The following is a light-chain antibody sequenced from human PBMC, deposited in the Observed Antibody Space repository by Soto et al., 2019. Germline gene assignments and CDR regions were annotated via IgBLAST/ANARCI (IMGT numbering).Light chain of an antibody. V-gene: IGKV1-5*03. CDR3: QQYKSYPT. CDR2: KAS. J-gene: IGKJ5*01. CDR1: HSISTW. Sequence: DIQMTQSPSTLSASVGDRVTITCRASHSISTWLAWYQQKPGKAPNLLIYKASSLESGVPSRFSGSGSGTEFTLTISSLQPDDIATYYCQQYKSYPTFGQGTRLDIK.